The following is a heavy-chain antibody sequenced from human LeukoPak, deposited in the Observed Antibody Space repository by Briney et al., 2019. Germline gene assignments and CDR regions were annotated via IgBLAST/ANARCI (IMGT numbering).Heavy chain of an antibody. V-gene: IGHV3-23*01. D-gene: IGHD3-22*01. Sequence: GGSLRLSCAASGFTVYSYAMNWVRQAPGKGLEWVSTISGSGGSTYYADSVKGRFTISRDNSKNTLYLQMNSLRAEDTAVYYCAKNDLDSSGYYYFDYWGQGTLVTVSS. CDR1: GFTVYSYA. J-gene: IGHJ4*02. CDR3: AKNDLDSSGYYYFDY. CDR2: ISGSGGST.